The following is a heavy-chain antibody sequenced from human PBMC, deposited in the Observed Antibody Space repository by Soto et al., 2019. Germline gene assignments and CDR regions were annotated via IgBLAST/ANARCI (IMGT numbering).Heavy chain of an antibody. J-gene: IGHJ3*02. Sequence: PSETLSLTCTVSGVSISSSYWSWIRQSPGKGLEWIGYVYYSGSTNYNPSLKSRVTISVDTPKNQFSLKLSSVTAADTAVYYCARGYYDTSGHSNTFDIWGQGTMVTVS. V-gene: IGHV4-59*01. CDR1: GVSISSSY. CDR2: VYYSGST. CDR3: ARGYYDTSGHSNTFDI. D-gene: IGHD3-22*01.